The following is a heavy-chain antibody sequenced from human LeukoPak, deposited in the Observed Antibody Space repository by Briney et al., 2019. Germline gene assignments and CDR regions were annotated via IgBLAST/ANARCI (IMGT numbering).Heavy chain of an antibody. V-gene: IGHV3-74*01. CDR1: GFTVSSKY. J-gene: IGHJ6*03. Sequence: GSLRLSCAASGFTVSSKYMSWVRQAPGKGLVWVSRINSDGSSTSYADSVKGRFTISRDNAKNTLYLQMNSLRAEDTAVYYCARLFDGSGSSYYYYYYMDVWGKGTTVTISS. CDR2: INSDGSST. CDR3: ARLFDGSGSSYYYYYYMDV. D-gene: IGHD3-10*01.